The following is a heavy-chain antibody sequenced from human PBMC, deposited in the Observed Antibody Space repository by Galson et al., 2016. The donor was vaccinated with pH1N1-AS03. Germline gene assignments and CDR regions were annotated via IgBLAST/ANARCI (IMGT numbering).Heavy chain of an antibody. CDR2: INTDSGVT. CDR3: ARDPRGPCTSTTCPTAYYFGMDV. CDR1: GYIFTGFY. V-gene: IGHV1-2*04. J-gene: IGHJ6*02. D-gene: IGHD2-2*01. Sequence: CKASGYIFTGFYVHWVRQAPGQGLEWMGWINTDSGVTNYAQKFQAWVTMTRDTSISTAYMELYGLKSDDTAVYYCARDPRGPCTSTTCPTAYYFGMDVWGQGSTVIVSS.